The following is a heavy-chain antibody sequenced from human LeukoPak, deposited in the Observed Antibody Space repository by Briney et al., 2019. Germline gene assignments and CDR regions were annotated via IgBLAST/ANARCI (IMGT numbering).Heavy chain of an antibody. Sequence: SETLSLTCTVSGGSISSSSYYWGWIRQPPGKGLEWIGSIYYSGSTYYNPSLKSRVTISVDTSKNQFSLELSSVTAADTAVYYCARHIYVLRFLEWLLPFDYWGQGTLVTVSS. CDR2: IYYSGST. V-gene: IGHV4-39*01. D-gene: IGHD3-3*01. CDR1: GGSISSSSYY. J-gene: IGHJ4*02. CDR3: ARHIYVLRFLEWLLPFDY.